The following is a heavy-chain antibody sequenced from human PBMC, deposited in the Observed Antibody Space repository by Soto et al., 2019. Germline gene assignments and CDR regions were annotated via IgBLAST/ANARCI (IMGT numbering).Heavy chain of an antibody. CDR1: GFTFSYYW. CDR2: VHSDGSST. V-gene: IGHV3-74*01. D-gene: IGHD1-26*01. CDR3: ARGDRGAFDL. J-gene: IGHJ3*01. Sequence: EVQLVESGGGLVQPGESLRLSCAASGFTFSYYWMHWVRQAPGTGLVWVSRVHSDGSSTTYADSVKGRFSISRDNARNTVYLQRNSLRVEDRAVYYCARGDRGAFDLWGQGTVVTVSS.